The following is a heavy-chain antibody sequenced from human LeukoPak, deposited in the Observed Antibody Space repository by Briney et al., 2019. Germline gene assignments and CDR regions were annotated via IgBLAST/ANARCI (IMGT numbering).Heavy chain of an antibody. Sequence: SETLSLTCAVYGVSFSGYYWSWIRQPPGKGLEWIGEINHSGSTNYNPSLKSRVTISVDTSKNQFSLKLSSVTAADTAVYYCASLATSDYYYYYYMDVWGKGTTVTVSS. CDR1: GVSFSGYY. V-gene: IGHV4-34*01. CDR2: INHSGST. D-gene: IGHD3-10*01. J-gene: IGHJ6*03. CDR3: ASLATSDYYYYYYMDV.